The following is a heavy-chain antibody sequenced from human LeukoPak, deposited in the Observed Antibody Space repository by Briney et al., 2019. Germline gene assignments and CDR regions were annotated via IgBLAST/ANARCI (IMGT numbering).Heavy chain of an antibody. Sequence: PGGSLRLSCAASGFTYSGYSMNWVRQAPGKGLEWVSYISSSSSTIYYADSVKGRFTISRDKSKNTLYLQMNSLRAEDTAVYYCAKDPGEIWGQGTRVTVSS. CDR3: AKDPGEI. J-gene: IGHJ3*02. CDR2: ISSSSSTI. CDR1: GFTYSGYS. D-gene: IGHD3-16*01. V-gene: IGHV3-48*01.